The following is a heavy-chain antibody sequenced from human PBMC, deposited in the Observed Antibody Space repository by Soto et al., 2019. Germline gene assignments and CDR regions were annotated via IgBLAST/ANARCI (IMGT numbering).Heavy chain of an antibody. CDR2: IYYSGST. D-gene: IGHD6-13*01. Sequence: SETLSLTCTVSGGSISTNTYYWGWLPQPPGKGVEWIGNIYYSGSTYYNPSLKSIVTISVDTSKNQFPLKLSSVTAADTAVYYCAREHLGSWYTSHYCGEGTMVTVST. CDR3: AREHLGSWYTSHY. J-gene: IGHJ4*02. V-gene: IGHV4-39*02. CDR1: GGSISTNTYY.